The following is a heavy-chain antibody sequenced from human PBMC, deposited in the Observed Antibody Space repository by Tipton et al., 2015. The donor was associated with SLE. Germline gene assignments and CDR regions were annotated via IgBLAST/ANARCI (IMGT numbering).Heavy chain of an antibody. CDR3: ARQLGWGDPFAFDY. D-gene: IGHD2-21*02. CDR1: DDSISGYY. CDR2: IGHSGST. Sequence: LRLSCTVSDDSISGYYWSWIRQPPGKGLEWIGYIGHSGSTNYNPSLNSRVTMSIDTSKNQFSLKLTSVTAADTAVYYCARQLGWGDPFAFDYWGQGTLVTVSS. J-gene: IGHJ4*02. V-gene: IGHV4-59*08.